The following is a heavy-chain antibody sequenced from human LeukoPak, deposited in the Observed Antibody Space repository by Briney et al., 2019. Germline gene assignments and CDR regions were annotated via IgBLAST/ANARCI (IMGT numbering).Heavy chain of an antibody. CDR1: GVTFSSYG. V-gene: IGHV3-30*03. CDR2: ISSDGNEK. CDR3: TTKVMRGNSGGDDDD. Sequence: GGSLRLSCAASGVTFSSYGMHWVLQARGKGLEWVALISSDGNEKLYGDSVKGRFTISRDDSKSKLYLQMNSLRAEDAAVYYCTTKVMRGNSGGDDDDLGQGTLVTVSS. J-gene: IGHJ4*02. D-gene: IGHD5-12*01.